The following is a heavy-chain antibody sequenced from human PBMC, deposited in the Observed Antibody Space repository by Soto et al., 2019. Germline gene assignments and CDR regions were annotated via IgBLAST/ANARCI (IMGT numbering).Heavy chain of an antibody. D-gene: IGHD1-26*01. Sequence: ASVKVSCKASGYSFTSYYMYWVRQAPGQGLEWMGVINPGGGSTSYAQKFQGRVTISLATSKNQLSLKLTSMPAADTAVYYCARGMHAGFPHYFDPWGQGTLVTVSS. V-gene: IGHV1-46*01. CDR2: INPGGGST. J-gene: IGHJ5*02. CDR3: ARGMHAGFPHYFDP. CDR1: GYSFTSYY.